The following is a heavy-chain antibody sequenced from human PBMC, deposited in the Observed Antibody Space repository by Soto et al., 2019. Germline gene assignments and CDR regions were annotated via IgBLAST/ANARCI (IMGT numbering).Heavy chain of an antibody. J-gene: IGHJ4*02. CDR2: FIPGFGTS. V-gene: IGHV1-69*01. CDR3: AIELYFDDYGAFSTSGGYFDY. CDR1: GGTFSNFA. D-gene: IGHD3-9*01. Sequence: QVQLVQSGAEVKKPGSSVKVSCKASGGTFSNFAISWVRQAPGQGLEWMGGFIPGFGTSTYVQKFQGRVTITADEARSTAYMEVSRLRSEGTAVYFCAIELYFDDYGAFSTSGGYFDYWGQGTLVTVSS.